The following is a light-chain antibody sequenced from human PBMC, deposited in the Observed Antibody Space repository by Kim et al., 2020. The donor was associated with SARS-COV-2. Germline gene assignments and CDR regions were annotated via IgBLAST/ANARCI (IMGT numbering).Light chain of an antibody. CDR2: KAS. J-gene: IGKJ1*01. CDR1: ESISSW. V-gene: IGKV1-5*03. CDR3: QQYYSSVLT. Sequence: ASVGDRVTITCRASESISSWLAWYQQKPGKDPKPLIYKASSLESGVPLRFSGSGSGTEFTLTISSLQPDDFATYYCQQYYSSVLTFGQGTKVDIK.